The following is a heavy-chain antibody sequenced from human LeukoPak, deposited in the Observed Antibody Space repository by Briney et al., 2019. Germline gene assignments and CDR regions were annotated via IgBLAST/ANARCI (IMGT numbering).Heavy chain of an antibody. D-gene: IGHD3-16*01. Sequence: GESLKISCEGSGYSFTNYRIGWVRQMPGKGLEWVGVIYPGDSDTRYSPSFQGQVTISVDKSIDTAYLQWSSLKASDTAMYYCARHESTYPLAYWGQGTLVTVSS. CDR3: ARHESTYPLAY. J-gene: IGHJ4*02. CDR1: GYSFTNYR. CDR2: IYPGDSDT. V-gene: IGHV5-51*01.